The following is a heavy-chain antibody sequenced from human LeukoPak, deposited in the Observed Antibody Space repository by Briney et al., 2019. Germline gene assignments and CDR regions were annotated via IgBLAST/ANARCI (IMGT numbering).Heavy chain of an antibody. J-gene: IGHJ4*02. Sequence: PSETLSPTCTVSGGSISSYYWSWIRQPPGKGLEWIGYIYYSGSTNYNPSLKSRVTISVDTSKNQFSLKLSSVTAADTAVYHCARGMRRNYFDYWGQGTLVTVSS. V-gene: IGHV4-59*01. CDR3: ARGMRRNYFDY. CDR2: IYYSGST. CDR1: GGSISSYY.